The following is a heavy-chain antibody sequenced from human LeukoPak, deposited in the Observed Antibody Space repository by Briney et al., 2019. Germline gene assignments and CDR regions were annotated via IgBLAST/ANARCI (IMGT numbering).Heavy chain of an antibody. D-gene: IGHD1-26*01. V-gene: IGHV1-18*01. CDR3: ARARTLASYSVGY. CDR1: GYTFTSYG. J-gene: IGHJ4*02. CDR2: ISAYNGNT. Sequence: ASVKVSCKASGYTFTSYGISWVRQAPGQGLEWMGWISAYNGNTNYAQKFQGRVTMTRDTSISTAYMELSRLRSDDTAVYYCARARTLASYSVGYWGQGTLVTVSS.